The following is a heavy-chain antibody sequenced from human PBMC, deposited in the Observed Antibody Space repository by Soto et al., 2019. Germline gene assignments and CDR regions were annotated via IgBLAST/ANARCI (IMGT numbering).Heavy chain of an antibody. V-gene: IGHV3-23*01. CDR1: GFTFSYYG. J-gene: IGHJ4*02. CDR2: ITGSGGSP. D-gene: IGHD6-25*01. Sequence: EVQLLESGGGLVQPGGSLRLSCAVSGFTFSYYGLSWVRQAPGKGREWVSGITGSGGSPYYAFSVKGRFTISRDNSKNSLFLQMNSLRAEDTAVYYCAKGPYSSANGYFDYWGQGALVTVSS. CDR3: AKGPYSSANGYFDY.